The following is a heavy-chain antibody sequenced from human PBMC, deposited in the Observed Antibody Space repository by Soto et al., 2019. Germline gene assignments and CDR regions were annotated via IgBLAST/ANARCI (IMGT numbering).Heavy chain of an antibody. D-gene: IGHD6-13*01. V-gene: IGHV3-53*01. Sequence: GGSLRLSCAASGFTVSSNYMSWVRQAPGKGLEWVSVIYSGGSTYYADSVKGRFTISRDNSKNTLYLQMNSLRAEDTAVYYCARGRIAAAGTAGDDAFDIWGQGTMVTVSS. J-gene: IGHJ3*02. CDR2: IYSGGST. CDR1: GFTVSSNY. CDR3: ARGRIAAAGTAGDDAFDI.